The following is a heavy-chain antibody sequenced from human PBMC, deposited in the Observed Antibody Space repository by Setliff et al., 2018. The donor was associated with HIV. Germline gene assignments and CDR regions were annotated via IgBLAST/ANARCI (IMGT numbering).Heavy chain of an antibody. CDR2: IYHSGST. CDR1: GGSFSDYY. Sequence: PSETLSLTCAVYGGSFSDYYWSWIRQPPGKGLEWIGEIYHSGSTIYNPSLKSRVTISVDTSKNQFSLKLSSVTAADTAVYYYDSSGYYSVYYFDYWGQGTLVTVSS. J-gene: IGHJ4*02. D-gene: IGHD3-22*01. V-gene: IGHV4-34*01. CDR3: DSSGYYSVYYFDY.